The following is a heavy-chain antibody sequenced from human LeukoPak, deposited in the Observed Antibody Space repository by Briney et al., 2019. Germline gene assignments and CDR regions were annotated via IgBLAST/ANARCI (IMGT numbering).Heavy chain of an antibody. CDR1: GFTFSSYE. CDR2: ISSSGSTI. V-gene: IGHV3-48*03. D-gene: IGHD3-16*02. CDR3: ARDRYGSHYYGMDV. Sequence: PGGSLRLSCAASGFTFSSYEMNWVRQAPGKWLEWVSYISSSGSTIYYADSVNGRFTISRDNARNSLYLQMNSLRAEDTAVYYCARDRYGSHYYGMDVWGQGTTVTVSS. J-gene: IGHJ6*02.